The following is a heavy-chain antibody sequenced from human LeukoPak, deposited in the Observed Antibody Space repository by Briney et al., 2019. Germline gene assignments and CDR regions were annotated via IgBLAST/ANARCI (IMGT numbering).Heavy chain of an antibody. Sequence: GGSLRLSCAASGFTFSSYRMSWVRQAPGKGLEWVANIKQDGSEKYYVDSVKGRFTISRDNAKNSLYLQMNSLRAEDTAVYYCARDRRTTFAYYYYYGMDVWGQGTTVTVSS. D-gene: IGHD2/OR15-2a*01. J-gene: IGHJ6*02. CDR3: ARDRRTTFAYYYYYGMDV. V-gene: IGHV3-7*01. CDR2: IKQDGSEK. CDR1: GFTFSSYR.